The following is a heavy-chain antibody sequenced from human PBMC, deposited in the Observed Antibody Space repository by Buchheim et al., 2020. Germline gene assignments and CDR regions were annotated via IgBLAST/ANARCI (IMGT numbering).Heavy chain of an antibody. V-gene: IGHV3-33*01. CDR3: ARDEGYDILTGYRY. CDR1: GFTFSSYG. J-gene: IGHJ4*02. D-gene: IGHD3-9*01. CDR2: IWYDGSNK. Sequence: QVQLVESGGGVVQPGRSLRLSCAASGFTFSSYGMHWVRQAPGKGLEWVAVIWYDGSNKYYEDSVKGRFTISRDNSKNTLYLQMKSLRAEDTAVYYCARDEGYDILTGYRYWGQGTL.